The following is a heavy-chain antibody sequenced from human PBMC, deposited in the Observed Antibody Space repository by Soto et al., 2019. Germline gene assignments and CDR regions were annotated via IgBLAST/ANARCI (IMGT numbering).Heavy chain of an antibody. CDR2: ISWNSGSI. Sequence: EVQLVESGGGLVQPGRSLRLSCAASGFTFDDYAMHWVRQAPGKGLEWVSGISWNSGSIGYADSVKGRFTISRDNAKNSLYLQMNSLRAEDTALYYCAKVILTYSYGSLDYWGQGTLVTVSS. V-gene: IGHV3-9*01. D-gene: IGHD5-18*01. CDR3: AKVILTYSYGSLDY. J-gene: IGHJ4*02. CDR1: GFTFDDYA.